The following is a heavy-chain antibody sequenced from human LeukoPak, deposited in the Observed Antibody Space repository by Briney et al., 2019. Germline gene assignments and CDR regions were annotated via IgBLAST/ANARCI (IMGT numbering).Heavy chain of an antibody. CDR3: AMQVGIYGDYNNWFDP. CDR2: VDYSGNT. CDR1: GASLNNYY. Sequence: PSETLSLTCTVSGASLNNYYWSWVRQPPGKELEWIGNVDYSGNTRHNPSLKSRVTILLDISKNHFSLRLSSVTAADTAVYYCAMQVGIYGDYNNWFDPWGQGARVTVSS. V-gene: IGHV4-59*08. J-gene: IGHJ5*02. D-gene: IGHD4-17*01.